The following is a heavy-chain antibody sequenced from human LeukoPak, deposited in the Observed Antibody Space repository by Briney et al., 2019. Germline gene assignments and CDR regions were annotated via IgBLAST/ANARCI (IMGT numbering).Heavy chain of an antibody. V-gene: IGHV3-21*01. CDR3: ARDLGAWWYDSSGYQSI. CDR2: ISSSSSYI. CDR1: GFTFSSYS. D-gene: IGHD3-22*01. J-gene: IGHJ4*02. Sequence: PGGSLRLSCAASGFTFSSYSMNWVRQAPGKGLEWVSSISSSSSYIYYADSVKGRFTISRDNAKNSLYLQMNSLRAEDTAVYYCARDLGAWWYDSSGYQSIWGQGTLVTVSS.